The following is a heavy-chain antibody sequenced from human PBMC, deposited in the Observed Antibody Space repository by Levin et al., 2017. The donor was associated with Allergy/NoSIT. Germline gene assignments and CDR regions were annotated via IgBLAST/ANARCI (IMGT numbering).Heavy chain of an antibody. D-gene: IGHD3-3*01. J-gene: IGHJ4*02. CDR1: GFTFSTYA. Sequence: ASVKVSCAASGFTFSTYAMIWVRQAPGKGLEWVSAVSGSGGNSYYADSVKDRFTISRDNSKNMLYLQMNSLRAEDTAVYFCAKDFYPLTTFGVVSEFDYWGRGTLVTVSS. V-gene: IGHV3-23*01. CDR3: AKDFYPLTTFGVVSEFDY. CDR2: VSGSGGNS.